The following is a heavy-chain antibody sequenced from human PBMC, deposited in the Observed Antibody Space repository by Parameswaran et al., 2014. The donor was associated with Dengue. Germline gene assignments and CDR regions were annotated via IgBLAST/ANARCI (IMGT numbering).Heavy chain of an antibody. D-gene: IGHD5-18*01. V-gene: IGHV1-8*01. J-gene: IGHJ4*02. CDR2: MNSNSGNT. CDR3: ARAPHRPAMALDY. Sequence: WVRQAPGQGLEWMGWMNSNSGNTGYAQKFQGRVTMTRSTSISTAYMELSSLRSEDTAVYYCARAPHRPAMALDYWGQGTLVTVSS.